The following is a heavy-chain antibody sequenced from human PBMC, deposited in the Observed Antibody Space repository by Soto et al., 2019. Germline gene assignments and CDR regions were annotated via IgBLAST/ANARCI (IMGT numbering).Heavy chain of an antibody. Sequence: QVQLVQSGAEVKKPGASVKVSCKASGYTFTDYFIHWVRQAPGQGLEWMGWINPYSGATNYAQNFQGRVTMTRDTSISTAYMELSRLSSDDTAVYYCARKSYHSSGGPTGAFDIWGQGTMVTVSS. CDR2: INPYSGAT. CDR3: ARKSYHSSGGPTGAFDI. CDR1: GYTFTDYF. J-gene: IGHJ3*02. D-gene: IGHD3-22*01. V-gene: IGHV1-2*02.